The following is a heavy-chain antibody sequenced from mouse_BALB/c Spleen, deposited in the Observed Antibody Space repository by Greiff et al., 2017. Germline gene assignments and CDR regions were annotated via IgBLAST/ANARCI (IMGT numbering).Heavy chain of an antibody. CDR3: ARAQYGNPYLDY. D-gene: IGHD2-10*02. Sequence: EVKLMESGGGLVKPGGSLTLSCAASGFTFSDYYMYWVRQTPEKRLEWVATISDGGSYTYYPDSVKGRFTISRDNAKNNLYLQMSSLKSEDTAMYYCARAQYGNPYLDYWGQGTTLTVSS. CDR2: ISDGGSYT. J-gene: IGHJ2*01. V-gene: IGHV5-4*02. CDR1: GFTFSDYY.